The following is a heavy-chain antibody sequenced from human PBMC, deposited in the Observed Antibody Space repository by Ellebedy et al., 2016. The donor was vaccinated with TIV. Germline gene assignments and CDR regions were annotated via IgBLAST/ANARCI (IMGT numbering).Heavy chain of an antibody. CDR2: IKSKTDGGTI. CDR1: GFTFSHAW. V-gene: IGHV3-15*01. CDR3: STDRRSASWWAYYYGMDV. J-gene: IGHJ6*02. Sequence: GESLKISCAASGFTFSHAWTSWVRQAPGKGLEWVGRIKSKTDGGTIDYAAPVKGRFTISRDDSKDTLYLQMNSLKTEDTAVYYCSTDRRSASWWAYYYGMDVWGQGTTVTVS. D-gene: IGHD6-13*01.